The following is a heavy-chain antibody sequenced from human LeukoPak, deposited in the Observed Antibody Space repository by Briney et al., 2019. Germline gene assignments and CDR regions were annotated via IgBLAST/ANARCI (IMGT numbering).Heavy chain of an antibody. CDR3: AKSNGYGLIDI. V-gene: IGHV4-34*01. J-gene: IGHJ3*02. D-gene: IGHD3-10*01. CDR1: GGSFSGYY. Sequence: PSETLSLTCAVYGGSFSGYYWSWIRQPPGKGLEWIGEINHSGSTNYNPSLKSRVTISVDTSKNQFSLKLNSVTAADTAVYYCAKSNGYGLIDIWGQGTMVTVSS. CDR2: INHSGST.